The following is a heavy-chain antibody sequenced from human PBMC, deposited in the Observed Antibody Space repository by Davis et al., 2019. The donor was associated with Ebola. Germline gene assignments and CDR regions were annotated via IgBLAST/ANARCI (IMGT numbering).Heavy chain of an antibody. V-gene: IGHV4-59*12. CDR3: ARVVAYYYDSSGYEVVRWFDP. Sequence: MPSETLSLTCTVSGGSISSYYWSWIRQPPGKGLEWIGYIYYSGSTNYNPSLKSRVTISVDTSKNQFSLKLSSVTAADTAVYYCARVVAYYYDSSGYEVVRWFDPWGQGTLVTVSS. J-gene: IGHJ5*02. CDR1: GGSISSYY. D-gene: IGHD3-22*01. CDR2: IYYSGST.